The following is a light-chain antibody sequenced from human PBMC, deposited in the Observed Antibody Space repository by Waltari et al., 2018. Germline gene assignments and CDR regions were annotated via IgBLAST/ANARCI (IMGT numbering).Light chain of an antibody. CDR3: SSFAGRWV. Sequence: QSALTQPPSASGSPGQSVTISCTRTSSDFGNYNFVSWYQQHPGKAPKVIIYEVTKRSSGVPDRFSGSKSGNTASLTVSGLQAEDEADYYCSSFAGRWVFGGGTKLTVL. CDR2: EVT. J-gene: IGLJ3*02. V-gene: IGLV2-8*01. CDR1: SSDFGNYNF.